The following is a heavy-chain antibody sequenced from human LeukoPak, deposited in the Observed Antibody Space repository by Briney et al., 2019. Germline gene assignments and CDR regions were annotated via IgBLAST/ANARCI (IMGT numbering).Heavy chain of an antibody. V-gene: IGHV4-59*01. D-gene: IGHD3-16*01. Sequence: SETLSLTCTVSGDSISSYHWSWIRQSPGKGLEWIGYISYSGSTNCNPSLKSRVTISVDTSKNQFSLQLSSVTAADTAVYYCARVGRGDHTWGSYYFDHWGQGTLVTVSS. CDR1: GDSISSYH. CDR2: ISYSGST. J-gene: IGHJ4*02. CDR3: ARVGRGDHTWGSYYFDH.